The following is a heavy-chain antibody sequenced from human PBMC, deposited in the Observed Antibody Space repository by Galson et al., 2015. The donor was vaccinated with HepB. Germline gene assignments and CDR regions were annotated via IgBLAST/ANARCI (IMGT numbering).Heavy chain of an antibody. V-gene: IGHV3-73*01. D-gene: IGHD5-12*01. Sequence: LRLSCAASGFTFSGSAIHWVRQASGKEPEWVGRIRSKGNDYATSYVESLKGRFTISRDDSRNMAYLHMKSLKTEDTAVYYCTRMGDFSGYSSKWGQGTLVTVSS. CDR1: GFTFSGSA. J-gene: IGHJ4*02. CDR3: TRMGDFSGYSSK. CDR2: IRSKGNDYAT.